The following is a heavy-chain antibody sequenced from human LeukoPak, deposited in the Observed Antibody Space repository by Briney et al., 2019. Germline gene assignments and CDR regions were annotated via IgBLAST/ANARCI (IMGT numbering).Heavy chain of an antibody. CDR1: GGSISSYY. Sequence: SETLSLTCTVSGGSISSYYWSWIRQPAGKGLEWIGRIYTSGSTNYNPSPKSRVTMSIETSKNQFSLKLSSVTAADTAVYYCARDGWFGELLDYWGQGTLVIVSS. V-gene: IGHV4-4*07. CDR3: ARDGWFGELLDY. J-gene: IGHJ4*02. D-gene: IGHD3-10*01. CDR2: IYTSGST.